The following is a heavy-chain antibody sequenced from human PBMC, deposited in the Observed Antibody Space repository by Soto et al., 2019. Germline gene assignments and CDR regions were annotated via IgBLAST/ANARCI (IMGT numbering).Heavy chain of an antibody. D-gene: IGHD1-26*01. CDR3: ASHRIGSYYYFDY. Sequence: GESMKISSKASGNTFTDYWISWVRQMPGKGLEWMGRIDPSDSYTSNSPSFQGKVTISADTSINTAYMQWSSLKASDTAMYYCASHRIGSYYYFDYWGQGTLVTVSS. CDR1: GNTFTDYW. J-gene: IGHJ4*02. V-gene: IGHV5-10-1*01. CDR2: IDPSDSYT.